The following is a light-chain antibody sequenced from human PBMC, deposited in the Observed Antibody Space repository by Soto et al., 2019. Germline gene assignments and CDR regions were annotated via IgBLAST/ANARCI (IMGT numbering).Light chain of an antibody. CDR3: PQLNSYPPT. CDR2: AAS. Sequence: DIQMTQSPSTLSGSLGYRVTITCRASQTISSWFAWYQQKPGKAPKLLIYAASTLQSGVPSRLSGSGSGTDFTLNISSLQPEDFETYYCPQLNSYPPTLGPGTKVDI. J-gene: IGKJ3*01. CDR1: QTISSW. V-gene: IGKV1-5*01.